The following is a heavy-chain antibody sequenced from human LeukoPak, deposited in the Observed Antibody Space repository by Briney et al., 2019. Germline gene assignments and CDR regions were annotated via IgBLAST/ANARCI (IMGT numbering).Heavy chain of an antibody. J-gene: IGHJ2*01. CDR1: GYTFTSYG. CDR3: ARPAYCGGDCFTSKNWYFDL. V-gene: IGHV1-18*01. D-gene: IGHD2-21*02. Sequence: ASVKVSCKTSGYTFTSYGISWVRQAPGQGLEWMGWISTYNGNTNYAQKFQGRVTMTTDTSTSTAYMELRSLRSGDTAVYYCARPAYCGGDCFTSKNWYFDLWGRGTLVTVSS. CDR2: ISTYNGNT.